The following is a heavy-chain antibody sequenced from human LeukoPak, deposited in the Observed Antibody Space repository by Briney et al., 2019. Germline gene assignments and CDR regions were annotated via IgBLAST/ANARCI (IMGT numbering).Heavy chain of an antibody. J-gene: IGHJ4*02. CDR3: AKGRKATVTSDFDY. CDR1: GFTFDDYA. Sequence: GGSLRLSCAASGFTFDDYAMHWVRQAPGKGLEWVSGISWNSGSIGYADSVKGRFTISRDDAKNSLYLQMNSLRAEDMALYYCAKGRKATVTSDFDYWGQGTLVTVSS. D-gene: IGHD4-17*01. CDR2: ISWNSGSI. V-gene: IGHV3-9*03.